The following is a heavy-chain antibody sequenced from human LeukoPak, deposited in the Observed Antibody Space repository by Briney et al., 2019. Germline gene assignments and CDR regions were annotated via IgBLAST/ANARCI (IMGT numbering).Heavy chain of an antibody. CDR3: ARAPLTTVTTLGAFDI. Sequence: SETLSLTCTVSGGSISSYYWSWIRQPPGKGLEWIGYIYYSGSTNYNPSLKGRVTISVDTPKNQFSLKLSSVTAADTAVYYCARAPLTTVTTLGAFDIWGQGTMVTVSS. J-gene: IGHJ3*02. CDR1: GGSISSYY. D-gene: IGHD4-11*01. V-gene: IGHV4-59*01. CDR2: IYYSGST.